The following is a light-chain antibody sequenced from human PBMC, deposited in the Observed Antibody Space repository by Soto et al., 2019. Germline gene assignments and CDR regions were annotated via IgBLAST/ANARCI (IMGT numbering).Light chain of an antibody. Sequence: EIVLTQSPASLSLSPGERATLSCRASQSVDSNLVWYQQKPGQAPRLLIFGASNRDTGIPARFSGSGSGTDFTLTINSLEPEDFAVYYCQQRSSWPITVGQGTRLEIQ. CDR3: QQRSSWPIT. CDR2: GAS. J-gene: IGKJ5*01. CDR1: QSVDSN. V-gene: IGKV3-11*01.